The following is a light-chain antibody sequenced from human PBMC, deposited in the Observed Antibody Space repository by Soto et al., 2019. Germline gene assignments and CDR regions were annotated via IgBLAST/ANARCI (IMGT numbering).Light chain of an antibody. CDR1: QVIGDT. CDR3: QQYNNWPWT. J-gene: IGKJ1*01. Sequence: ELVWTRSPVTLSGSPVGRATLSFRAGQVIGDTLAWYQQKPGQAPGRLIHGPSTTARGSPARFSGSGSGTDSPLTIRRLQSEDFAVYYCQQYNNWPWTFGQGTKVDIK. CDR2: GPS. V-gene: IGKV3-15*01.